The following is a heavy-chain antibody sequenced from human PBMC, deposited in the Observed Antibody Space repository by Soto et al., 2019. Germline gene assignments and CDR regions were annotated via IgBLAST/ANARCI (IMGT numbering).Heavy chain of an antibody. CDR2: ISGSGGST. Sequence: PGGSLRLSCAASGFTFSSYAMSWVRQAPGKGLEWVSAISGSGGSTYYADSVKGRFTISGDNSKNTLYLQMNSLRAEDTAVYYCAKVKLRLGELSVFDYWGQGTLVTVSS. V-gene: IGHV3-23*01. CDR3: AKVKLRLGELSVFDY. J-gene: IGHJ4*02. D-gene: IGHD3-16*02. CDR1: GFTFSSYA.